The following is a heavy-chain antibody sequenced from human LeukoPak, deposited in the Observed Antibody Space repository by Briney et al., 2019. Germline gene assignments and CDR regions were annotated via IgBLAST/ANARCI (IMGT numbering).Heavy chain of an antibody. Sequence: ASVNVSCKASGYTFTSYDINWVRQATGQGLEWMGWMNPNSGNTGYAQKFQGRVTMTRNTSISTAYTELGSLRSEDTAVYYCAREVDWFDYYYYMDVWGKGTTVTISS. J-gene: IGHJ6*03. V-gene: IGHV1-8*01. D-gene: IGHD3-9*01. CDR3: AREVDWFDYYYYMDV. CDR2: MNPNSGNT. CDR1: GYTFTSYD.